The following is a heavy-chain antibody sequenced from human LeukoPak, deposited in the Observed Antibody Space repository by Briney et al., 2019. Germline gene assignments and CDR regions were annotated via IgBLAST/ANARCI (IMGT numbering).Heavy chain of an antibody. D-gene: IGHD5-18*01. CDR3: ARPSGHSYGDFDY. J-gene: IGHJ4*02. CDR2: THHSGAT. CDR1: GVSITSNY. V-gene: IGHV4-59*01. Sequence: ASETLSLTCSVSGVSITSNYWSWIRQPPGKGLEWLGYTHHSGATSYNPSLKSRSTMSLDTSNSQFSLKLSSVTAADTAVYYCARPSGHSYGDFDYWGQGNLVTVSS.